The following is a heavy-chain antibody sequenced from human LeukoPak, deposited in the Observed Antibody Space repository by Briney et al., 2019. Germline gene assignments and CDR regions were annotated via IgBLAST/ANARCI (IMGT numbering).Heavy chain of an antibody. CDR1: GGSFSGYY. D-gene: IGHD3-3*01. CDR3: ARGSTVRITIFGVVIPLYFDY. J-gene: IGHJ4*02. CDR2: INHSGST. V-gene: IGHV4-34*01. Sequence: SETLSLTCAVYGGSFSGYYWSWIRQPPGKGLEWIGEINHSGSTNYNPSLKSRVTISVDTSKNQFSLKLSSVTAADTAVYYCARGSTVRITIFGVVIPLYFDYGGQGTLVTVS.